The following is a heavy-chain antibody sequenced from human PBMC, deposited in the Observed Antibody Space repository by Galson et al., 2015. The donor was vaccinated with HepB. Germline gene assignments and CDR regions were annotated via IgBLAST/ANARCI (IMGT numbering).Heavy chain of an antibody. CDR1: GFTFSSYG. CDR3: AGQRYDILTGDYYYYGMDV. D-gene: IGHD3-9*01. Sequence: SLRLSCAASGFTFSSYGMHWVRQAPGKGLEWVAVISYDGSNKYYADSAKGRFTISRDNSKNTLYLQMNSLRAEDTAVYYCAGQRYDILTGDYYYYGMDVWGQGTTVTVSS. CDR2: ISYDGSNK. V-gene: IGHV3-30*03. J-gene: IGHJ6*02.